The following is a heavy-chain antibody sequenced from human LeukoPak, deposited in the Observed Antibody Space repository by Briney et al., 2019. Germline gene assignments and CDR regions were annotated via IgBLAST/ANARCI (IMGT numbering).Heavy chain of an antibody. CDR3: ASARDGYNSRSPLDY. V-gene: IGHV1-2*02. CDR2: INPNSGDT. Sequence: ASVKVSCKASGYTFTGYYMNWVRQAPGQGLEWMGWINPNSGDTNYAQKFRGRVTMTRDTPISTAYMELSRLRSDDTAVYYCASARDGYNSRSPLDYWGQGTLVTVSS. CDR1: GYTFTGYY. J-gene: IGHJ4*02. D-gene: IGHD5-24*01.